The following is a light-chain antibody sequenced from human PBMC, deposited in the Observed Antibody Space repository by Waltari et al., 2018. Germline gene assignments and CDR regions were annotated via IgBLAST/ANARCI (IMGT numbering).Light chain of an antibody. V-gene: IGKV3-20*01. CDR1: QSVRSNS. CDR2: RAS. CDR3: QQYDSTPYT. Sequence: DIVLTQSPGTLSLSPGDSATLSCRASQSVRSNSLAWYQQKPGQAPGLLIYRASNRATGIPDRFSGSGSETDFTLTISRLEPEDFAVYYCQQYDSTPYTFGQGTKLEIK. J-gene: IGKJ2*01.